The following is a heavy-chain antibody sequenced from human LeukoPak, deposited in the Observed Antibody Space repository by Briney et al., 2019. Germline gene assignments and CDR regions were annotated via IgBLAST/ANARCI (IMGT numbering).Heavy chain of an antibody. Sequence: GGSLRLSCAASGFTFSSYWMNWARQAPGKGLEWVASINHNGNVNYYVDSVKGRFTISRDNAKNSLYLQVNSLRAEDTAVYYCARGRPHGNDYWGQGTLVTVSS. CDR3: ARGRPHGNDY. J-gene: IGHJ4*02. CDR1: GFTFSSYW. D-gene: IGHD4-23*01. V-gene: IGHV3-7*01. CDR2: INHNGNVN.